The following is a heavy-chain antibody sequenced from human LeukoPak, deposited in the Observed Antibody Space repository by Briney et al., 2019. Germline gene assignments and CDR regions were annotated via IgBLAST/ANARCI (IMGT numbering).Heavy chain of an antibody. D-gene: IGHD4-23*01. J-gene: IGHJ4*02. CDR1: GLTFSSYA. CDR3: AKPSGNSVRGGFDY. V-gene: IGHV3-23*01. CDR2: ISGSGGST. Sequence: GGSLRLSCAASGLTFSSYAMSWVRQAPGKGLEWVSAISGSGGSTYYADSVKGRFTISRDNSKNTLYLQMNSLRAEDTAVYYCAKPSGNSVRGGFDYWGQGTLVTVSS.